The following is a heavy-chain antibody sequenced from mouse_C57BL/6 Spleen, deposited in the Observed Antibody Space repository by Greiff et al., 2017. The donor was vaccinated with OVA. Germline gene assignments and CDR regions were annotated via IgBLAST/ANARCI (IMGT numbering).Heavy chain of an antibody. CDR1: GYTFTSYW. J-gene: IGHJ4*01. V-gene: IGHV1-64*01. D-gene: IGHD2-3*01. CDR3: ARTGEGGYYVNYAMDY. Sequence: QVQLQQPGAELVKPGASVKLSCKASGYTFTSYWMHWVKQRPGQGLEWIGMIHPNSGSTNYNEKFKSKATLTVDKSSSTAYMQLSSLTSEDSAVYDGARTGEGGYYVNYAMDYWGQGTSVTVSS. CDR2: IHPNSGST.